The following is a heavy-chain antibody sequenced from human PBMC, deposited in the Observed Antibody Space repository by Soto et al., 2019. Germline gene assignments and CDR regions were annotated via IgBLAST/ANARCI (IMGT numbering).Heavy chain of an antibody. CDR2: IYYSGST. CDR1: GGSISSYY. Sequence: PSETLSLTCTVSGGSISSYYWSWIRQPPGKGLEWIGYIYYSGSTNYNPSLKSRVTISVDTSKNQFSLKLSSVTAADTAVYYCARSRGTTPFDYWGQGTLVTVSS. J-gene: IGHJ4*02. V-gene: IGHV4-59*01. CDR3: ARSRGTTPFDY. D-gene: IGHD1-7*01.